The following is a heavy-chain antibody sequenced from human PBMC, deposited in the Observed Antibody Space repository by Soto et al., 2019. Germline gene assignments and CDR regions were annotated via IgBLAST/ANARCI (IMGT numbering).Heavy chain of an antibody. CDR3: AGMLLRYFDWLDGMDV. J-gene: IGHJ6*02. V-gene: IGHV4-4*07. CDR1: GGSISSYY. D-gene: IGHD3-9*01. Sequence: SETLSLTCTVSGGSISSYYWSWIRQPAGKGLEWIGRIYTSGSTNYNPSLKSRVTMSVDTSKNQFSLKPSSVTAADTAVYYCAGMLLRYFDWLDGMDVWGQGTTVTVSS. CDR2: IYTSGST.